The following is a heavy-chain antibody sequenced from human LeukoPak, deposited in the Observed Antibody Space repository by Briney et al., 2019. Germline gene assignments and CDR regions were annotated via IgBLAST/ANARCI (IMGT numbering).Heavy chain of an antibody. D-gene: IGHD3-10*01. CDR3: AREGARGSRWFGFDY. CDR1: GYTFTNYA. J-gene: IGHJ4*02. CDR2: INTNTGNP. Sequence: GASVKVSCKASGYTFTNYAMNWVRQAPGQGLEWMGWINTNTGNPTYAQGFTGRFVFSLDTSVSTAYLQISSLKAEDTAVYYCAREGARGSRWFGFDYWGQGTLVTVSS. V-gene: IGHV7-4-1*02.